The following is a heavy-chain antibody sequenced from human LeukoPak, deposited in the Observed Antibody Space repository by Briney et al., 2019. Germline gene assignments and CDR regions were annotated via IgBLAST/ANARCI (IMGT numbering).Heavy chain of an antibody. V-gene: IGHV3-64*01. Sequence: PGGSLRLSCAASGFTFSSYDMHWVRQAPGKGLEYVSAISSNGGSTYYANSVKGRFTISRDNSKNTLYLQMGSLRAEDMAVYYCARVGGSSSYDAFDIWGQGTMVTVSS. D-gene: IGHD6-6*01. CDR1: GFTFSSYD. J-gene: IGHJ3*02. CDR3: ARVGGSSSYDAFDI. CDR2: ISSNGGST.